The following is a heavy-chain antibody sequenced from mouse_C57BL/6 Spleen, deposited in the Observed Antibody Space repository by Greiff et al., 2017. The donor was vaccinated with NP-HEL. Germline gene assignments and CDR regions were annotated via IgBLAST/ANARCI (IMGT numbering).Heavy chain of an antibody. J-gene: IGHJ4*01. CDR3: ARWEVVAKGYAMDY. Sequence: QVQLQQSGAELVKPGASVKLSCKASGYTFTSYWMQWVKQRPGQGLEWIGEIDPSDSYTNYNQKFKGKATLTVDTSSSTAYMQLSSLTSEDSAVYYCARWEVVAKGYAMDYWGQGTSVTVSS. CDR1: GYTFTSYW. D-gene: IGHD1-1*01. CDR2: IDPSDSYT. V-gene: IGHV1-50*01.